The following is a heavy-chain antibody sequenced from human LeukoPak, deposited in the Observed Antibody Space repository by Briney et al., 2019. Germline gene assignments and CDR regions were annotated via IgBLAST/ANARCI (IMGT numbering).Heavy chain of an antibody. V-gene: IGHV3-13*01. CDR2: IGTAGDT. D-gene: IGHD6-19*01. CDR3: ARGTLKGSSGWYDAFDI. CDR1: GFTSSSYD. Sequence: GGSLRLSCAASGFTSSSYDMHWVRQATGKGLEWVSAIGTAGDTYYPGSVKGRFTNSRENAKNSLYLQMNSLRAEDTAVYYCARGTLKGSSGWYDAFDIWGQGTMVTVSS. J-gene: IGHJ3*02.